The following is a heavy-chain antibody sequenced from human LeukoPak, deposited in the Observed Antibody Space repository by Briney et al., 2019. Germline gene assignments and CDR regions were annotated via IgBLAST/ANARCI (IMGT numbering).Heavy chain of an antibody. J-gene: IGHJ4*02. Sequence: PSETLSLTCTVSGGSISSSSYYWGWIRQPPGEGLEWIGSIYYSGSTYYNPSLKSRVTISVDTSKNQFSLKLSSVTAADTAVYYCATHSGSYWGYFDYWGQGTLVTVSS. CDR1: GGSISSSSYY. CDR3: ATHSGSYWGYFDY. D-gene: IGHD1-26*01. V-gene: IGHV4-39*07. CDR2: IYYSGST.